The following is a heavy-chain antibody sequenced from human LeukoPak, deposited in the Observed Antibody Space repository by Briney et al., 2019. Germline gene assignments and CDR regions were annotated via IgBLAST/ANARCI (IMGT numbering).Heavy chain of an antibody. J-gene: IGHJ5*02. D-gene: IGHD6-13*01. CDR1: GYTLAELS. CDR3: ATGQQLVRWEHLVNNWFDP. CDR2: FDPEDGET. Sequence: ASVKVSCKVSGYTLAELSMHWVRQAPGKGLEWMGGFDPEDGETIYAQKFQGRVTMTEDTSTDTAYMELSSLRSEDTAVYYCATGQQLVRWEHLVNNWFDPWGQGTLVTVSS. V-gene: IGHV1-24*01.